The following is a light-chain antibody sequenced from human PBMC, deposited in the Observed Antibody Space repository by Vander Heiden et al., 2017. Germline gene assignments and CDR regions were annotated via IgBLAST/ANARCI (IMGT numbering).Light chain of an antibody. V-gene: IGKV3-15*01. J-gene: IGKJ3*01. CDR3: QQYNNCPHT. CDR1: QSVSSN. CDR2: GAS. Sequence: EIVMTQSPATLSVSPGERATLSCRASQSVSSNLAWYQQKPGQAPRLLIYGASTRATGIPARFSGSGSGTEFTLTISSLQSEDFAVYYCQQYNNCPHTFGPGTKVDIK.